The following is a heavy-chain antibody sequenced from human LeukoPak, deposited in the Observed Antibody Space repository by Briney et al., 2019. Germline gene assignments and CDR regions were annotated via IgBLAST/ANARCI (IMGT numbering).Heavy chain of an antibody. Sequence: SQTLSLTCAVSGGSISSGGYSWSWIRQPPGKGLEWIGYIYHSGSTYYNPSLKSRVTISVDRSKNQFSLKLSSVTAADTAVYYCARGSPKAGDAFDIWGQETMVTVSS. V-gene: IGHV4-30-2*01. CDR3: ARGSPKAGDAFDI. D-gene: IGHD6-25*01. J-gene: IGHJ3*02. CDR2: IYHSGST. CDR1: GGSISSGGYS.